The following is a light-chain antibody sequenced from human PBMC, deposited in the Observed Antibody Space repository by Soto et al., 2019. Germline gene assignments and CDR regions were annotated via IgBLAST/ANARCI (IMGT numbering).Light chain of an antibody. V-gene: IGKV1-33*01. Sequence: DIQMTQSPSSLSESVGDRVTITCQASQDIDKFLNWYQQKPGKAPKLLIDDASNLETGVPSRFSGSGTGTHLTFTIRGLQPEDIATYYSQQYDDLPITFGQGTRLEIK. J-gene: IGKJ5*01. CDR2: DAS. CDR3: QQYDDLPIT. CDR1: QDIDKF.